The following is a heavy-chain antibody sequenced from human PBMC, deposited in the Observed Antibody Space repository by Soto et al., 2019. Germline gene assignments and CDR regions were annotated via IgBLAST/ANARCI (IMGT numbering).Heavy chain of an antibody. CDR2: ISGSGGST. CDR3: AKDFCYDSSGYDKGGFDY. D-gene: IGHD3-22*01. J-gene: IGHJ4*02. CDR1: GFTFSSYA. Sequence: EVQLLESGGGLVQPGGSLRLSCAASGFTFSSYAMSWVRQAPGKGLEWVSAISGSGGSTYYADSVKGRFTISRDNSTIPLYLQMNSLRAEDTAVYYCAKDFCYDSSGYDKGGFDYWGQGTLVTVSS. V-gene: IGHV3-23*01.